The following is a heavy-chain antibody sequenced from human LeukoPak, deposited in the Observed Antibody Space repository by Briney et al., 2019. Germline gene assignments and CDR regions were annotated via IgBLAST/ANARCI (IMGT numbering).Heavy chain of an antibody. CDR1: GYGFSSYG. Sequence: ASVKVSCKASGYGFSSYGISWVRQAPGQGLEWMGWISAYSGNTKYAQKFQGRVTMTTDTSTGTAYIELRSLRSDDTAVYYCARGPMYSTSYYAPGYWGQGTPVTVSS. CDR2: ISAYSGNT. D-gene: IGHD6-13*01. CDR3: ARGPMYSTSYYAPGY. V-gene: IGHV1-18*01. J-gene: IGHJ4*02.